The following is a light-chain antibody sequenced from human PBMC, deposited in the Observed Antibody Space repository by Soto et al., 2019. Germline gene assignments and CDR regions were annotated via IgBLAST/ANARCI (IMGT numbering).Light chain of an antibody. Sequence: DIQMTQSPSTLSASVGDRVTITCRASQSISSWLAWYQQKPGKAPKLLLYDASSLESGVPSRFSSSRSGTEFSLTISSLQPDDFATYYCQQYYSYSSTFGQGTKLEIK. CDR1: QSISSW. CDR2: DAS. CDR3: QQYYSYSST. V-gene: IGKV1-5*01. J-gene: IGKJ2*01.